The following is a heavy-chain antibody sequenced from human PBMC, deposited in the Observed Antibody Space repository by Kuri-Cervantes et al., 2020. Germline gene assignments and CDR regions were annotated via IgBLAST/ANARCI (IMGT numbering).Heavy chain of an antibody. J-gene: IGHJ4*02. CDR2: ISYDGSNK. CDR1: GFTFCGYD. Sequence: GGSLRLSCAASGFTFCGYDIPRVRQASGKGPEWVAVISYDGSNKYYADSVKGRFTISRDNAKNSLYLQMNSLRAEDTAVYYCAREGGMATMVHWFDYWGQGTLVTVSS. V-gene: IGHV3-30-3*01. D-gene: IGHD5-24*01. CDR3: AREGGMATMVHWFDY.